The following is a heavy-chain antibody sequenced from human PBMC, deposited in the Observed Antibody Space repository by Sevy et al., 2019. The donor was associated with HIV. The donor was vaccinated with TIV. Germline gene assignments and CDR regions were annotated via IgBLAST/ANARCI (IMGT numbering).Heavy chain of an antibody. CDR3: ATTKDYYEKSGYTFDH. Sequence: ASVKVSCNVSGYTLTQLSMHWVRQAPGKGLEWVGTFDPEDGKRVYAQKFQGRVTMTADTSTDTAYMELHGLGSEDTTVYYCATTKDYYEKSGYTFDHWGQGTQVTVSS. CDR2: FDPEDGKR. V-gene: IGHV1-24*01. J-gene: IGHJ4*02. D-gene: IGHD3-22*01. CDR1: GYTLTQLS.